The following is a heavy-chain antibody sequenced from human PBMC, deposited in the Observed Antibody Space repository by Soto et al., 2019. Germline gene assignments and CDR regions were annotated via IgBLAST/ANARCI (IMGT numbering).Heavy chain of an antibody. J-gene: IGHJ4*02. V-gene: IGHV2-5*02. CDR1: GFSLNTGGVG. Sequence: QITLKESGPTLVKPTQTLTLTCTFSGFSLNTGGVGVGWIRQPPGKALQWLALIYWDDDKRYSPSLKSRLTITKDTSKNQVVLTLTHMDPVDTATYYCARRPASVTYPYYFDYWGQGTLVTVSS. D-gene: IGHD3-16*02. CDR3: ARRPASVTYPYYFDY. CDR2: IYWDDDK.